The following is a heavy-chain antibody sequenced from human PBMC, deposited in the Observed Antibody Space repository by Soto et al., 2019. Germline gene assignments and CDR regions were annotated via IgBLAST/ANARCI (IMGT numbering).Heavy chain of an antibody. CDR2: IIPIFGTA. CDR1: GGTFSSYA. D-gene: IGHD3-10*01. V-gene: IGHV1-69*12. J-gene: IGHJ6*02. Sequence: QVQLVQSGAEVKKPGSSVKVSCKASGGTFSSYAISWVRQAPGQGLEWMGGIIPIFGTANYAQKFQGRVTITAXXXTXXAYMELSSLRSEDTAVYYCAREGGSGNYRYYAMDVWGQGTTVTVSS. CDR3: AREGGSGNYRYYAMDV.